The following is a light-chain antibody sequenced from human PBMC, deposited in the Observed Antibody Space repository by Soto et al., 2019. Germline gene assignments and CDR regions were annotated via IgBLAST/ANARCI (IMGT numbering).Light chain of an antibody. V-gene: IGLV1-47*01. J-gene: IGLJ1*01. CDR1: RSNIGGNY. CDR3: AAWDDSLSGYV. CDR2: RNN. Sequence: QSALTQPPSASGTPGQRVTISCFGGRSNIGGNYVYWYQQLPGTAPKLLIHRNNQRPSGVPDRLSGSKSGTSASLVISGLRSEDEADYHCAAWDDSLSGYVFGSGTKVTVL.